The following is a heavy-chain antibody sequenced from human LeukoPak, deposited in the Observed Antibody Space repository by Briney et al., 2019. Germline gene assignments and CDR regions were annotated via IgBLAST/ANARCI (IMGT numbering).Heavy chain of an antibody. J-gene: IGHJ6*03. CDR1: GFTLRNHW. Sequence: GGSLRLSCAASGFTLRNHWMHWVRQTPGKGLLWVSRINGDGTSATYAGSVKGRFTISRDNAKNTLYLQMNSLRAEDTAVYYCARVAYCGGDCYSLDYYYMDVWGKGTTVTVSS. CDR2: INGDGTSA. V-gene: IGHV3-74*01. CDR3: ARVAYCGGDCYSLDYYYMDV. D-gene: IGHD2-21*02.